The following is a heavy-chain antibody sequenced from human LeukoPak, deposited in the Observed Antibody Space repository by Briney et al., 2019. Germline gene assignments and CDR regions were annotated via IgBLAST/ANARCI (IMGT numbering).Heavy chain of an antibody. CDR1: GFTFSSYW. J-gene: IGHJ4*02. CDR3: ARTTHYYYDSSGYSY. Sequence: PGGSLRLSCAASGFTFSSYWMSWVRQAPGKGLEWVANMKQDGSEKYYVDSVKGRFTISRDNAKNSLYLQMNSLRAEDTAVYYCARTTHYYYDSSGYSYWGQGTLVTVSS. D-gene: IGHD3-22*01. CDR2: MKQDGSEK. V-gene: IGHV3-7*01.